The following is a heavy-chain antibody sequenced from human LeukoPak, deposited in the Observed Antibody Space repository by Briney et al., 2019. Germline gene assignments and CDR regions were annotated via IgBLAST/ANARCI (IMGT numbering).Heavy chain of an antibody. J-gene: IGHJ4*02. V-gene: IGHV1-69-2*01. D-gene: IGHD6-19*01. CDR1: GYTFTDYY. Sequence: ASVKISCKVSGYTFTDYYMQWVQQAPGKGLEWMGLVDPEDGVTIYAEKFQGRGTITGDTSTDTAYMELSSLRYEDTAVYYCAILIVAGTHFDYWGQGTLVTVSS. CDR3: AILIVAGTHFDY. CDR2: VDPEDGVT.